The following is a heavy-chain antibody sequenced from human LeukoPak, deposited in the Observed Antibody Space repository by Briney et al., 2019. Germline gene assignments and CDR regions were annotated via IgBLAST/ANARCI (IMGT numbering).Heavy chain of an antibody. V-gene: IGHV3-7*01. CDR3: ARGDYYDSSGYPLDY. Sequence: PGGSLRLSCAASGFTFSSYWMSWVRQAPGKGLEWVANIKQDGSEKYYVDSVKGRFTISRDNAKNSLYLQMNSLGAEDTAVYYCARGDYYDSSGYPLDYWGQGTLVTVSS. CDR2: IKQDGSEK. D-gene: IGHD3-22*01. CDR1: GFTFSSYW. J-gene: IGHJ4*02.